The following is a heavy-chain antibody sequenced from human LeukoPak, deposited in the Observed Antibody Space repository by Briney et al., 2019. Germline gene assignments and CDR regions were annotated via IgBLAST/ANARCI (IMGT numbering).Heavy chain of an antibody. CDR2: INPNSGVT. D-gene: IGHD6-25*01. Sequence: ASVKVSCKASGYTFTDYYMHWVRQAPGQGLEWMGWINPNSGVTNYAQKLQGRVTMTTDTSITTAYMELSSLRSDDSAVYYCAREDSSGWVYFDYWGQGTLVTVSS. J-gene: IGHJ4*02. V-gene: IGHV1-2*02. CDR3: AREDSSGWVYFDY. CDR1: GYTFTDYY.